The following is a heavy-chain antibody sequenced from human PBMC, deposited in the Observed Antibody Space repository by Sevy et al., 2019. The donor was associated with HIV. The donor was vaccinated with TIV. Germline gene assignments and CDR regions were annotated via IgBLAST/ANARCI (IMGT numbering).Heavy chain of an antibody. CDR3: AKDAAIRRPLTGTDY. D-gene: IGHD6-13*01. J-gene: IGHJ4*02. Sequence: GGSLRLSCAASGITFSSYAMTWVRQAPGKGLQWVSAISGSGDSTYYADSVKGRFTISRDNPKNTLYLQMNSLRAEDTAVYYCAKDAAIRRPLTGTDYWGQGTLVTVSS. CDR2: ISGSGDST. CDR1: GITFSSYA. V-gene: IGHV3-23*01.